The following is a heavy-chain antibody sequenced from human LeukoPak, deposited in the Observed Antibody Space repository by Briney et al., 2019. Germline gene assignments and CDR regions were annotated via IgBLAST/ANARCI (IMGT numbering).Heavy chain of an antibody. J-gene: IGHJ4*02. Sequence: EASVKVSCKASGGTFSSYAISWVRQAPGQGLEWMGGIIPIFGTANYAQKFQGRVTITADESTSTAYMELSSLRAEDTAVYYCARGPDSSGYNSEYSFEYWGQGTLVTVSS. CDR2: IIPIFGTA. D-gene: IGHD3-22*01. V-gene: IGHV1-69*13. CDR1: GGTFSSYA. CDR3: ARGPDSSGYNSEYSFEY.